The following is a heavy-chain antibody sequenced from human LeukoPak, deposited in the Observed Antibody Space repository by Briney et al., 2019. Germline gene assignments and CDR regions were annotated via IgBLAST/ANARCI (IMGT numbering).Heavy chain of an antibody. CDR1: GYAFTIYG. CDR3: ARSAYYYYYMDV. J-gene: IGHJ6*03. Sequence: GASVKVSCKASGYAFTIYGISWVRQAPGQGLEWMGWISAYNGNTNYAQKLQGRVTMTTDTSTSTAYMELRSLRSDDTAVYYCARSAYYYYYMDVWGKGTTVTVSS. CDR2: ISAYNGNT. V-gene: IGHV1-18*01.